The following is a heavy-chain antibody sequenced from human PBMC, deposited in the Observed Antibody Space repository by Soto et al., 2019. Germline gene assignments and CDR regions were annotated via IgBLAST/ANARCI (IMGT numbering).Heavy chain of an antibody. CDR1: GGSISRGDYY. CDR2: IYYSGST. V-gene: IGHV4-30-4*01. Sequence: SEALSLTCTVSGGSISRGDYYWSWIRQPPGKGLEWIGYIYYSGSTYYNPSLKSRVTISVDTSKNQFSLKLSSVTAADTAVFYCARQASYFDYWGQGTLVTVSS. J-gene: IGHJ4*02. CDR3: ARQASYFDY.